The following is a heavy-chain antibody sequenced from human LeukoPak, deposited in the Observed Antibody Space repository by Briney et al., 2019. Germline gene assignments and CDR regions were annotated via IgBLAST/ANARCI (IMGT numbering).Heavy chain of an antibody. CDR3: ARSAAYSSDSRRTPDDY. CDR2: ISSSSSYI. J-gene: IGHJ4*02. Sequence: GSLRLSCAASGFTFSSYSMNWVRQAPGKGLEWVSSISSSSSYIYYADSVKGRFTISRDNAKNSLYLQMNSLRAEDTAVYYCARSAAYSSDSRRTPDDYWGQGTLVTVSS. CDR1: GFTFSSYS. V-gene: IGHV3-21*01. D-gene: IGHD6-19*01.